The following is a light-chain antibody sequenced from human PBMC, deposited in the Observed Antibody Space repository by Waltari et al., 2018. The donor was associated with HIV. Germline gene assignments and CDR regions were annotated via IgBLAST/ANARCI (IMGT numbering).Light chain of an antibody. Sequence: SNKLTQPPSVSESPGQTARITCSGDALAKHHAYWYQQKPCQAPLLVIYKGSERPSGIPERFSGSSAGTTVTLTISGVQAEDEADYYCQSTDSSGISWVFGGGTKLTVL. V-gene: IGLV3-25*03. CDR3: QSTDSSGISWV. CDR1: ALAKHH. CDR2: KGS. J-gene: IGLJ3*02.